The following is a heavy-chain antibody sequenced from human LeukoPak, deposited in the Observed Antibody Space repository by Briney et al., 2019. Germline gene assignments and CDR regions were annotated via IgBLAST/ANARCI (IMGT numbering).Heavy chain of an antibody. J-gene: IGHJ4*02. CDR1: GFTVSSNY. D-gene: IGHD1-1*01. CDR2: IGISSGNT. V-gene: IGHV3-11*06. Sequence: GGSLRLSCAASGFTVSSNYMSWVRQAPGKGLEWISYIGISSGNTKYADSVKGRFTISGDSAKNSLYLQMNSLRVEDTAVYFCARDHNYAFDNWGQGTLVTVSS. CDR3: ARDHNYAFDN.